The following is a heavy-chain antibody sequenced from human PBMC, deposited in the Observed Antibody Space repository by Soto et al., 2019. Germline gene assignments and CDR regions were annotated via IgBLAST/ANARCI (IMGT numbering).Heavy chain of an antibody. CDR2: IYYSGST. CDR1: GGSISSYY. Sequence: QVQLQESGPGLVKPSETLSLTCTVSGGSISSYYWSWIRQPPGKGLAWIGYIYYSGSTNYNPSLKSRVTISVDTSKNQFSLKLSSVTAADTAVYYCARGDYDTTPYYFDYWGQGTLVTVSS. V-gene: IGHV4-59*01. J-gene: IGHJ4*02. D-gene: IGHD4-17*01. CDR3: ARGDYDTTPYYFDY.